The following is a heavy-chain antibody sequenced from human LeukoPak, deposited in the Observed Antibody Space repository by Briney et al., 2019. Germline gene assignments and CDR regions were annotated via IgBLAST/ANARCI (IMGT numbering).Heavy chain of an antibody. J-gene: IGHJ4*02. CDR3: ARVSWSVALYYFDY. CDR1: GGYITNNY. D-gene: IGHD6-13*01. V-gene: IGHV4-59*01. CDR2: IYYSGST. Sequence: SETLSLTCTVSGGYITNNYWSWIRQPPGKGLEWIGYIYYSGSTNYNPSLKSRVTISVDTSKNQFSLKLSSVTAADTAVYYCARVSWSVALYYFDYWGQGTLVTVSS.